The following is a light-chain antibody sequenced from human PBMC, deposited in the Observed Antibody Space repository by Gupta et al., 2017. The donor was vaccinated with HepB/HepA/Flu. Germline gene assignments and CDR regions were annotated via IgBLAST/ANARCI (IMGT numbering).Light chain of an antibody. J-gene: IGKJ1*01. CDR2: GAS. V-gene: IGKV3-20*01. CDR1: QSFTTN. CDR3: QQYGGAPRT. Sequence: ETVLTQSPGTLSLSPGERATLSCRATQSFTTNLAWYQQKPGQAPRLLIYGASNRAAGVPARFSGSGSGTDFILTISSLEPEDFAVYYCQQYGGAPRTFGQGTKVETK.